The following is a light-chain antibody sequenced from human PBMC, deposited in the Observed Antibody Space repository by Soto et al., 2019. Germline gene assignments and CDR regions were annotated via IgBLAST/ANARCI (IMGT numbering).Light chain of an antibody. V-gene: IGKV3-15*01. Sequence: ETVMTQSPATLSVSPGERATLSCRASQSISSDLAWYQQKPGQAPRLLIYGASTTATGIPGRFSGSGSGREFPLTLSRLQSEDFAVSYCQQYNHWPPIPFGQGTRLEIK. CDR1: QSISSD. CDR2: GAS. J-gene: IGKJ5*01. CDR3: QQYNHWPPIP.